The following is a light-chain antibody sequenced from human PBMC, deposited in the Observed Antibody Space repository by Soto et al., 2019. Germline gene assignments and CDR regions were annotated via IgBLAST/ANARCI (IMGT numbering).Light chain of an antibody. V-gene: IGKV3-20*01. J-gene: IGKJ3*01. Sequence: ESVLTQSPGTLSMSPGERATLSCRASQSVSSSYSAWYQQKPGQAPRLLIYGASSRATGIPDRFSGSGSGTDFTFTISRLEPEDFAVYYCQQYVSSPFTFGPGTKVDIK. CDR2: GAS. CDR3: QQYVSSPFT. CDR1: QSVSSSY.